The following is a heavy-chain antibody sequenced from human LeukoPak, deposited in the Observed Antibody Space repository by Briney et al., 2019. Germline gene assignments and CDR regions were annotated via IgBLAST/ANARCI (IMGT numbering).Heavy chain of an antibody. V-gene: IGHV3-30*02. CDR3: AKALEYASSSGGDY. J-gene: IGHJ4*02. D-gene: IGHD6-6*01. CDR1: GFTFSGYG. CDR2: IRFDGSNK. Sequence: GGSLRLSCAASGFTFSGYGMHWVRQAPGKGLEWVAFIRFDGSNKYYADSVKGRFTISRDNSKNTLYLQMNSLRTEDTAVYYCAKALEYASSSGGDYWGQGTLLTVSS.